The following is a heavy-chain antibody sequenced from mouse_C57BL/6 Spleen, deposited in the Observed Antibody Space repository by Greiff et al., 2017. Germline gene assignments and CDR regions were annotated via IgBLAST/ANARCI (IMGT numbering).Heavy chain of an antibody. Sequence: EVQLQESGPGLVKPSQSLSLTCSVTGYSITSGYYWNWIRQFPGNKLEWMGYISYDGSNNYNPSLKNRISITRDTSKNQFFLKLNSVTTEDTATYYCAQGDYDVDFDVWGTGTTVTVSS. J-gene: IGHJ1*03. CDR1: GYSITSGYY. CDR2: ISYDGSN. V-gene: IGHV3-6*01. D-gene: IGHD2-4*01. CDR3: AQGDYDVDFDV.